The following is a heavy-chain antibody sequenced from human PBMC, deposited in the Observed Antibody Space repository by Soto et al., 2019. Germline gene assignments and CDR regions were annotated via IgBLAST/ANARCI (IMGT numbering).Heavy chain of an antibody. V-gene: IGHV4-30-2*01. D-gene: IGHD6-13*01. Sequence: QLQLQESGSGLVKPSQTLSLTCAVSGGSISSGGYSWSWIRQPPGKGLEWIGYIYHSGSTYYNPTLRSRVTIAVDRAKNQSSLKLSSVTAADTAVYYCASGQQLVRNYWGQGTLVTVSS. CDR3: ASGQQLVRNY. CDR1: GGSISSGGYS. J-gene: IGHJ4*02. CDR2: IYHSGST.